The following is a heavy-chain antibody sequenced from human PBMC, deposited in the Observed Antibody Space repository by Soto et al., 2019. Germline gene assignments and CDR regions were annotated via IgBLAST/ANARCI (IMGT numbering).Heavy chain of an antibody. CDR1: GGTFTSFA. CDR2: IIPISVTA. J-gene: IGHJ4*02. CDR3: ASRCSSPSCYCGSDRD. D-gene: IGHD2-2*01. Sequence: QVQLVQSGAEVKKPGSSVNVSCKASGGTFTSFAVSWVRQAPGQGLEWMGGIIPISVTAHYAQKFQGRVTITADESRSTAYMELSSLRSEDTAVYYCASRCSSPSCYCGSDRDWCQGTLVTVSS. V-gene: IGHV1-69*01.